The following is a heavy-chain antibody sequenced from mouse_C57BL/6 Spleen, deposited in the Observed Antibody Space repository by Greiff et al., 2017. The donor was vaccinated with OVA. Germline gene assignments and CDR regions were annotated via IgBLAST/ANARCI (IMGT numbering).Heavy chain of an antibody. CDR2: IDPSDSYT. D-gene: IGHD2-5*01. Sequence: QVQLQQPGAELVKPGASVKLSCKASGYTFTSYWMQWVKQRPGQGLEWIGGIDPSDSYTNYNQKFQGKATLTVDTASRTAYMQLSSLTSEDSAVYYCARKDYSNLEGHYFDYWGQGTTLTVSP. J-gene: IGHJ2*01. CDR1: GYTFTSYW. V-gene: IGHV1-50*01. CDR3: ARKDYSNLEGHYFDY.